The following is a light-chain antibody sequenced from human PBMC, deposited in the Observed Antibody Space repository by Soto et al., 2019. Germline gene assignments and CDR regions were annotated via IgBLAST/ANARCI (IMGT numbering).Light chain of an antibody. CDR3: ISFTTTSTHV. Sequence: QSVLTQPASLSGSPGQSITISCTGTSSDVSAYDNVSCFQQTPSKVLKILISEVNSRPSGVSKRFSGSKSGITAYLTISGLQVENEAEYFCISFTTTSTHVFGTGTKVTVL. V-gene: IGLV2-14*01. CDR1: SSDVSAYDN. CDR2: EVN. J-gene: IGLJ1*01.